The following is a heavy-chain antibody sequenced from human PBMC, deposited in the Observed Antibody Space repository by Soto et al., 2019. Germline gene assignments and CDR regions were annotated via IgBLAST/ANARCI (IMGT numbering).Heavy chain of an antibody. CDR3: ATVHSGSITMVRGVKDYYGMDV. D-gene: IGHD3-10*01. V-gene: IGHV1-46*01. CDR1: GYTFASYY. CDR2: IDPRDGKT. J-gene: IGHJ6*02. Sequence: ASVKVSCKASGYTFASYYIHWVRQAPGQGLEWMGRIDPRDGKTTYAQKFQGRVTMTEDTSTDTAYMELSSLRSEDTAVYYCATVHSGSITMVRGVKDYYGMDVWGQGTTVTVSS.